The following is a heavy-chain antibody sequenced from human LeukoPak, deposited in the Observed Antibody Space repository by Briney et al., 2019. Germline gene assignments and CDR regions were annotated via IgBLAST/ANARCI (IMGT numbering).Heavy chain of an antibody. Sequence: GGSLRLSCAAFGFTVSSNYMSWVRQAPGKGLEWVSVIFGGGGTYYGDSVRGRFTISRDNAMNTVYLQMNSLRAEDTAVYYCARVLSGSWDWFDPWGQGTLVTVSS. CDR3: ARVLSGSWDWFDP. J-gene: IGHJ5*02. D-gene: IGHD3-22*01. CDR2: IFGGGGT. CDR1: GFTVSSNY. V-gene: IGHV3-53*01.